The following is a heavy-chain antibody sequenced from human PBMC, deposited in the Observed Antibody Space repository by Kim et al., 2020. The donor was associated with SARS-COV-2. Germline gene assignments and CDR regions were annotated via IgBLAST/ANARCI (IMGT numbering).Heavy chain of an antibody. D-gene: IGHD4-17*01. CDR1: GGSISSSSYY. CDR3: ARYRFHYGGKSGLDW. Sequence: SETLSLTCTVSGGSISSSSYYWVWIRQPPGKGLEWIGSSYYGGSTYYNPALKSRVTISVYTYKNQFSLKLSLGTAADTAVYYCARYRFHYGGKSGLDW. V-gene: IGHV4-39*07. J-gene: IGHJ2*01. CDR2: SYYGGST.